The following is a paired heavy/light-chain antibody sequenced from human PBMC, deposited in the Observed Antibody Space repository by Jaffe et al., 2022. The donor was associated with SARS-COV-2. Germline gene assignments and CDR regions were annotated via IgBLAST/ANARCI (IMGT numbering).Light chain of an antibody. J-gene: IGLJ1*01. CDR1: NIGSKS. V-gene: IGLV3-21*02. Sequence: SYVLTQPPSVSVAPGQTARITCGGNNIGSKSVHWYQQKPGQAPVLVVYDDSDRPSGIPERFSGSNSGNTATLTISRVEAGDEADYYCQVWDSSSDQYVFGTGTKVTVL. CDR2: DDS. CDR3: QVWDSSSDQYV.
Heavy chain of an antibody. CDR2: MNPNSGNT. V-gene: IGHV1-8*01. Sequence: QVQLVQSGAEVKKPGASVKVSCKASGYTFTSYDINWVRQATGQGLEWMGWMNPNSGNTGYAQKFQGRVTMTRNTSISTAYMELSSLRSEDTAVYYCARVVGWLRLFLSKDQRWFDPWGQGTLVTVSS. J-gene: IGHJ5*02. CDR1: GYTFTSYD. CDR3: ARVVGWLRLFLSKDQRWFDP. D-gene: IGHD5-12*01.